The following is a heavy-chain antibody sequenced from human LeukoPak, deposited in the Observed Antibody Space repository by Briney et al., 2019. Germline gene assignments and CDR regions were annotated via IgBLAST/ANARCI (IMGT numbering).Heavy chain of an antibody. D-gene: IGHD6-19*01. CDR3: AKGGRGSGVGPEGYFDY. Sequence: GGSLRLSCAASGFTFDDYAMHWVRQAPGKGLEGVSGISWNSGSIGYADSVKGRFTISRDNAKNSLYLQMNSLRAEDTALYYCAKGGRGSGVGPEGYFDYWGQGTLVTVSS. V-gene: IGHV3-9*01. CDR1: GFTFDDYA. J-gene: IGHJ4*02. CDR2: ISWNSGSI.